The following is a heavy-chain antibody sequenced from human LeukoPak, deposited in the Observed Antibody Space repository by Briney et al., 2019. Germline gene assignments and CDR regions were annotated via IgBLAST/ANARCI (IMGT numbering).Heavy chain of an antibody. Sequence: TGGSLRLSCAASGFTFSSCEMNWVRQAPGKGLEWVSYISSSGSTIYYADSVKGRFTISRDNSKNTLYLQMNSLRAEDTAVYYCAKGHYTDVWGKGTTVTVSS. CDR3: AKGHYTDV. V-gene: IGHV3-48*03. J-gene: IGHJ6*03. CDR2: ISSSGSTI. CDR1: GFTFSSCE.